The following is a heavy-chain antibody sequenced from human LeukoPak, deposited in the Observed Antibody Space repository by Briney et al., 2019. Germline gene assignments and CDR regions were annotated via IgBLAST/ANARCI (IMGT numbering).Heavy chain of an antibody. V-gene: IGHV3-30*02. CDR2: IRYDGSNK. Sequence: GGSLRLSCAASGFTFSYYGMHWVRQAPGKGLEWVAFIRYDGSNKYYADSVKGRFTISRDNSKNTLYLQMNSLRAEDTAVYYCAKELLSYYYMDVWGKGTTVTVSS. J-gene: IGHJ6*03. D-gene: IGHD2-15*01. CDR3: AKELLSYYYMDV. CDR1: GFTFSYYG.